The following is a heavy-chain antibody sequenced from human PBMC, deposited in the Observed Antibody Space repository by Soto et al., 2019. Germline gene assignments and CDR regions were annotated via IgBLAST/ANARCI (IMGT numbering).Heavy chain of an antibody. J-gene: IGHJ4*02. CDR2: IYYSGST. CDR3: ARDHRGDDSMRHYFDY. V-gene: IGHV4-59*01. Sequence: PSGTLSLTCSVSGGSISSYYWSWIRQPPGKGLEWIGYIYYSGSTNYNPSLKSRVTISVDTTKNQFSLKLSSVTATDTAVYYCARDHRGDDSMRHYFDYWGRGTLVTVSS. D-gene: IGHD4-17*01. CDR1: GGSISSYY.